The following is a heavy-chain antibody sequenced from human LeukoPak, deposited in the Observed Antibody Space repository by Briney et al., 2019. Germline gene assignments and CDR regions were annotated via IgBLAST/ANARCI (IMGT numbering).Heavy chain of an antibody. J-gene: IGHJ4*02. D-gene: IGHD3-10*01. CDR1: GGSFSGYY. CDR2: INHSGST. Sequence: SETLSLTCAVYGGSFSGYYWSWIRQPPGKGLEWIGEINHSGSTNYNPSLKSRVAISVDTSKNQFSLKLSSVTAADTAVYYCARLTYYYGSGRPARDYWGQGTLVTVSS. V-gene: IGHV4-34*01. CDR3: ARLTYYYGSGRPARDY.